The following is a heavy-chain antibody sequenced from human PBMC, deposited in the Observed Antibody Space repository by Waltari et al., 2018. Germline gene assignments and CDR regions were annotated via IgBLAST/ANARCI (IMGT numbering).Heavy chain of an antibody. CDR3: AKARYYYDSSSYYREGYFDY. CDR1: GGTFSSYA. J-gene: IGHJ4*02. D-gene: IGHD3-22*01. V-gene: IGHV1-69*01. CDR2: IIPIFGTA. Sequence: QVQLVQSGAEVKKPGSSVKVSCKASGGTFSSYAISWVRQAPGQGLEWMGGIIPIFGTANYAQKFQGRVTITADESTSTAYMELSSLRSEDTAVYYCAKARYYYDSSSYYREGYFDYWGQGTLVTVSS.